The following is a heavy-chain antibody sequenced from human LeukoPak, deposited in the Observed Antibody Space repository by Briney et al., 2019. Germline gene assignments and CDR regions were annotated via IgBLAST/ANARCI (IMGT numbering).Heavy chain of an antibody. CDR3: ARVRLPDNFDY. CDR2: IYYSGST. D-gene: IGHD2-2*01. J-gene: IGHJ4*02. Sequence: PSETLSLTCTVSGGSISSGGYYWSWIRQHPGKGREWIGSIYYSGSTYYNPSLKSRVTISVDTSKNQFSLKLSSVTAADTAVYYCARVRLPDNFDYWGQGTLVTVSS. CDR1: GGSISSGGYY. V-gene: IGHV4-31*03.